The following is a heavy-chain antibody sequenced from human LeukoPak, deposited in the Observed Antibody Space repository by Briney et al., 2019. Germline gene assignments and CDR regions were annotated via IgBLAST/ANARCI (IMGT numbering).Heavy chain of an antibody. CDR3: ARVRVVFGVVITGYYYYGMDV. CDR2: THSSGST. J-gene: IGHJ6*02. D-gene: IGHD3-3*01. V-gene: IGHV4-59*12. Sequence: SETLSLTCTVAGGSISSFYWGWIRQPPGKGVEWIGHTHSSGSTNYNPSLKSRVTISVDTSKNHFSLKLTSMTAADTAVYYCARVRVVFGVVITGYYYYGMDVWGQGTTVTVSS. CDR1: GGSISSFY.